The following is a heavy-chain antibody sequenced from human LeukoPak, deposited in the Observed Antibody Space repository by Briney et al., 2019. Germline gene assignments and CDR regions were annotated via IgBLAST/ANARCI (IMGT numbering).Heavy chain of an antibody. Sequence: GGSLRLSCAASGFTFSNYWMYWVRQAPGKGLVWVSRIYTDGSSTNYADSVKGRFTISRDNAKNTLYLQMNSLRAEDTAVYYCARGASNRFDYWGQGTLVTVSS. CDR3: ARGASNRFDY. D-gene: IGHD1-14*01. V-gene: IGHV3-74*01. CDR1: GFTFSNYW. J-gene: IGHJ4*02. CDR2: IYTDGSST.